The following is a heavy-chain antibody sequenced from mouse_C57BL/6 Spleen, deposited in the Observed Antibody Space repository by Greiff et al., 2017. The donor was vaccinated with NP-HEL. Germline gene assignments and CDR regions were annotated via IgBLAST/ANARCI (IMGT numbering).Heavy chain of an antibody. CDR2: IDPETGGT. CDR1: GYTFTDYE. D-gene: IGHD2-10*01. V-gene: IGHV1-15*01. J-gene: IGHJ2*01. Sequence: VQRVESGAELVRPGASVTLSCKASGYTFTDYEMHWVKQTPVHGLEWIGAIDPETGGTAYNQKFKGKAILTADKSSSTAYMELRSLTSEDSAVYYCTRRLLFYYFDYWGQGTTLTVSS. CDR3: TRRLLFYYFDY.